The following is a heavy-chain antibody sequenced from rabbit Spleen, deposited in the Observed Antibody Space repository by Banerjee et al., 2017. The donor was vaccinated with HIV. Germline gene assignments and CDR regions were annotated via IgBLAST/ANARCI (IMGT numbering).Heavy chain of an antibody. D-gene: IGHD1-1*01. J-gene: IGHJ4*01. CDR2: IDLVFGAA. V-gene: IGHV1S47*01. CDR1: GFDFSKYG. CDR3: VRGASSSGYYSL. Sequence: QEQLVESGGGLIQPGGSLKLSCKASGFDFSKYGVSWVHQAPGKGLEWIGYIDLVFGAAYYATWANGRFTISSHNAQNTLYLQLNSLTAADTATYFCVRGASSSGYYSLWGPGTLVTDS.